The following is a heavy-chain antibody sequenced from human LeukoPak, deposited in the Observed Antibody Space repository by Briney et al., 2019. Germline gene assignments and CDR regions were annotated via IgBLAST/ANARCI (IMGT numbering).Heavy chain of an antibody. CDR1: GFTFSNYW. J-gene: IGHJ4*02. CDR2: IKHDGSEK. V-gene: IGHV3-7*01. D-gene: IGHD5-24*01. Sequence: GGSLRLSRAASGFTFSNYWMNWVRQAPGKGLEWVANIKHDGSEKYYVDSVKGRFTISRDNAKNSLFLQMNSLRAEDTAVYYCARGLRWPDYWGQGTLVTVSS. CDR3: ARGLRWPDY.